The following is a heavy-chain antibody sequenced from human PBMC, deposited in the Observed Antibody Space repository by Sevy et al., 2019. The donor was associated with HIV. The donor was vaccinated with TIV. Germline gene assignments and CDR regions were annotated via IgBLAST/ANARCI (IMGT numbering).Heavy chain of an antibody. Sequence: GGSLRLSCAASGFTFSSYAMHWVRQAPGKGLEWVAVISYDGSNKYYAASVKGRFTISRDNYKNPLYLQMNRLRAEDTVVYYCARNYYDSSGYLGAFDYWGQGTLVTVSS. CDR1: GFTFSSYA. V-gene: IGHV3-30*04. CDR3: ARNYYDSSGYLGAFDY. D-gene: IGHD3-22*01. CDR2: ISYDGSNK. J-gene: IGHJ4*02.